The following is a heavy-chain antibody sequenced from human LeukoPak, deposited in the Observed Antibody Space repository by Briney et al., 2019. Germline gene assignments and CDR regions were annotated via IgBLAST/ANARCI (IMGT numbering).Heavy chain of an antibody. CDR2: IYYSGST. J-gene: IGHJ3*02. Sequence: PSETLSLTCTVSGGSISSYYWSWIRQPPGKGLEWIGYIYYSGSTNYNPSLKSRVTISVDTSKNQFSLKLSSVTAADTAVYYCARAAAGTGAFDIWGQGTMVTVSS. CDR1: GGSISSYY. D-gene: IGHD6-13*01. V-gene: IGHV4-59*01. CDR3: ARAAAGTGAFDI.